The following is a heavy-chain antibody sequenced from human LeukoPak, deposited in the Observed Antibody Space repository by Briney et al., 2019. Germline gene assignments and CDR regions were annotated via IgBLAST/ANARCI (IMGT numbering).Heavy chain of an antibody. CDR3: ARGVTDYDFDI. D-gene: IGHD2-21*02. Sequence: GASVKVSCKASGYTFTNYGITWVRPAPGQGLEWMGWISAYNGDTNYAQRFQGRITMTTDTSTTSAYMELRSLRSADTAVYYCARGVTDYDFDIWGQGTMVTVSS. V-gene: IGHV1-18*01. CDR1: GYTFTNYG. J-gene: IGHJ3*02. CDR2: ISAYNGDT.